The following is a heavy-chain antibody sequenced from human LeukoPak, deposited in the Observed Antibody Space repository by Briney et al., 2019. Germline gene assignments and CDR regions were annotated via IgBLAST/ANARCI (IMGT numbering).Heavy chain of an antibody. D-gene: IGHD1-26*01. J-gene: IGHJ4*02. CDR2: INTDGRIT. Sequence: GGSLRLSCVASGFSFRNYAIHWVRQAPGKGLEYVSVINTDGRITYYADSVKGRFTISRDNSKNTVYLQMGSLRGEDMAVYYCTRDGGSFCDFDYWGQGALVTVSA. V-gene: IGHV3-64*02. CDR3: TRDGGSFCDFDY. CDR1: GFSFRNYA.